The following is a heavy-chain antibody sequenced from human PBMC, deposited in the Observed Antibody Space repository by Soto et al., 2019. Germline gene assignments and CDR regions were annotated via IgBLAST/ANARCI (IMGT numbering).Heavy chain of an antibody. CDR1: GGTFSSYT. Sequence: GAPVKVSCKASGGTFSSYTISWVRQAPGQGLEWMGRIIPILGIANYAQKFQGRVTITADKSTSTAYMELSSLRSEDTAVYYCARRKSITLYYFDYWGQGTLVTVS. CDR3: ARRKSITLYYFDY. J-gene: IGHJ4*02. D-gene: IGHD3-10*01. V-gene: IGHV1-69*02. CDR2: IIPILGIA.